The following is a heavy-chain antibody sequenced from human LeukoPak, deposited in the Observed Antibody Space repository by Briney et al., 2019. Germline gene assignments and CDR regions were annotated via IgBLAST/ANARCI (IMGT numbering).Heavy chain of an antibody. CDR2: ISGSGGST. CDR3: ARDLKLRFLEWLVFDY. D-gene: IGHD3-3*01. J-gene: IGHJ4*02. CDR1: GFTFSSYA. V-gene: IGHV3-23*01. Sequence: GGSLRLSCAASGFTFSSYAMSWVRQAPGKGLEWGSAISGSGGSTYYADSVKGRFTISRDNSKNTLYLQMNSLRAEDTAVYYCARDLKLRFLEWLVFDYWGQGTLVTVSS.